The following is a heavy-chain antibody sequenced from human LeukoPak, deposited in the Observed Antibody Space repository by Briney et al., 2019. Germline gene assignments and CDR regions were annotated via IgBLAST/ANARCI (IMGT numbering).Heavy chain of an antibody. J-gene: IGHJ6*03. CDR2: IKQDGSEK. Sequence: GGSLRLSCAASGFTFSSYWMSWVRQAPGKGLEWVANIKQDGSEKYSVDSVKGRFTISRDNAKNSLYMQMNRLRAEDTAVYYCARVMSASVWRSYGSYYYYYYMGIWGKGTTVTVSS. CDR3: ARVMSASVWRSYGSYYYYYYMGI. D-gene: IGHD3-16*01. V-gene: IGHV3-7*01. CDR1: GFTFSSYW.